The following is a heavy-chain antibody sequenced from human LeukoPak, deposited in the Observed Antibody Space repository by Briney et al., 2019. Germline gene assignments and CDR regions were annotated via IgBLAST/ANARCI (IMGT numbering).Heavy chain of an antibody. CDR2: IYYSGST. Sequence: SETLSLTCTVSGGSINSYYWSWIRQPPGKGLEWIGYIYYSGSTNYSPSLKSRVTISVDTSKNQFSLKLSSATAADTAVYYCASSGSFRQQLIKWGQGTLVTVSS. J-gene: IGHJ4*02. V-gene: IGHV4-59*01. CDR1: GGSINSYY. D-gene: IGHD6-13*01. CDR3: ASSGSFRQQLIK.